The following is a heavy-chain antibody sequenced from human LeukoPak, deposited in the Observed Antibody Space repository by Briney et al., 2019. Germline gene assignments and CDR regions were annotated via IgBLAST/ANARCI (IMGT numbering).Heavy chain of an antibody. J-gene: IGHJ4*02. D-gene: IGHD1-26*01. Sequence: PGGSLRLSCAASGFTFSNYGMNWLRQAPGKGLEWVSGITGRGENTYYADSVKGRFTTSRDNAKNSLYLNMTSLRAEDTAVYYCAREVRGFDYWGQGTLVTVSS. V-gene: IGHV3-21*01. CDR3: AREVRGFDY. CDR1: GFTFSNYG. CDR2: ITGRGENT.